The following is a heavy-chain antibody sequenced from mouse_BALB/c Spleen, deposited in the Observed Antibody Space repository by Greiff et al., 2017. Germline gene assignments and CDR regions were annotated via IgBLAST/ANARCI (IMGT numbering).Heavy chain of an antibody. CDR1: GFNIKDTY. Sequence: EVQLQQSGAELVKPGASVKLSCTASGFNIKDTYMHWVKQRPEQGLEWIGRIDPADGNTKYDPKFQGKATITADTTSNTAYLQLSSLTSEDTAVYYCSRSGYYYGSSLYWYFDVWGAGTTVTVSS. CDR3: SRSGYYYGSSLYWYFDV. J-gene: IGHJ1*01. V-gene: IGHV14-3*02. CDR2: IDPADGNT. D-gene: IGHD1-1*01.